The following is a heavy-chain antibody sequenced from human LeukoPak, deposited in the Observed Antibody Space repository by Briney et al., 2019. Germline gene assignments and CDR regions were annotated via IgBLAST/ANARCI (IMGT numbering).Heavy chain of an antibody. CDR2: IDPSGGST. V-gene: IGHV1-46*01. CDR1: GYTFTSYY. D-gene: IGHD4-17*01. Sequence: ASVKVSCKASGYTFTSYYMHWVRQAPGQGLKWMGIIDPSGGSTSSAQKFQGRVTMTRDTSTSTVYMELSSLRSEDTAVYYCARDSITTTVTTRRWFDPWGQGTLVTVSS. CDR3: ARDSITTTVTTRRWFDP. J-gene: IGHJ5*02.